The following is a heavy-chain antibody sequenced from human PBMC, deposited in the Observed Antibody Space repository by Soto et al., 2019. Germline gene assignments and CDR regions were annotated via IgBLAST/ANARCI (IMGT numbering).Heavy chain of an antibody. CDR1: GFPFSTYA. CDR2: ISGGVTYT. D-gene: IGHD6-25*01. V-gene: IGHV3-23*01. Sequence: EVQLLESGGGLAQPGGSLRLSCTASGFPFSTYAMSWVRQAPGTGLEWVSTISGGVTYTYYTDSVKGRFTVSRDNSKNTVFLQMTSLRAEDTATYYRAKVGYYNSGWFDSWGQGTLVTVSS. J-gene: IGHJ5*01. CDR3: AKVGYYNSGWFDS.